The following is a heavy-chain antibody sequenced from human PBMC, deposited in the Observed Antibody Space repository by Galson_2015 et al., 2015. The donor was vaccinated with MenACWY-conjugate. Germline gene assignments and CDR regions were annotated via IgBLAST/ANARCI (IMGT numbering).Heavy chain of an antibody. CDR3: ARDLAVTGIWYFDL. J-gene: IGHJ2*01. D-gene: IGHD6-19*01. V-gene: IGHV3-21*01. Sequence: LRLSCAVSGFTFSNYNTNWVRQAPGKGLEWVSSITSSSTYIKYADSVKGRFTISRDNTNNLLYLQMNSLRAEDTAVYYCARDLAVTGIWYFDLWGRGTLVTVSS. CDR2: ITSSSTYI. CDR1: GFTFSNYN.